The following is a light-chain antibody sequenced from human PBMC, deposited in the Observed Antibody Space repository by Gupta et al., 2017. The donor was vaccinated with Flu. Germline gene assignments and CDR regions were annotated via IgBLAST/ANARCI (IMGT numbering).Light chain of an antibody. CDR2: LVS. CDR1: QRLVYSDGNTY. CDR3: MQGAHWPWA. Sequence: ISCRSSQRLVYSDGNTYLHWFQHRPGQSPRRLIYLVSNRASGVPDRFSGSGSGTYFTLRISRVEADDVGVYFCMQGAHWPWAFGQGTKLEIK. J-gene: IGKJ1*01. V-gene: IGKV2-30*01.